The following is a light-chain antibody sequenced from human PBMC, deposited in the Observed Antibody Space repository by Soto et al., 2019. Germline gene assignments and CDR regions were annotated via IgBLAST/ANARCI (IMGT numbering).Light chain of an antibody. J-gene: IGKJ5*01. CDR1: QSINTY. V-gene: IGKV1-39*01. CDR2: GTS. Sequence: DIPMTQSPSFLSASLGDRVTISCRASQSINTYLNWYQHKPGKAPKLLIYGTSDLQSGVPSRFSGGGSGTDFTLTISSLQPEDFATYYCQQSFSTLLITFGQGTRLEFK. CDR3: QQSFSTLLIT.